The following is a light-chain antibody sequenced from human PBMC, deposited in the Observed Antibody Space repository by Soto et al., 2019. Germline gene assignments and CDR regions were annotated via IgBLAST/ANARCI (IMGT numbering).Light chain of an antibody. CDR1: SVNVGAYNF. CDR2: DVS. J-gene: IGLJ1*01. V-gene: IGLV2-14*03. Sequence: QSALPRPASVSGSPGRSTTIPCIGTSVNVGAYNFVSGYQQHPGKVPKLMIFDVSSRPSGVSDRFSGSKSGNTASLTISGLQAEDEGDYYCSSYTSSSTHVFGSGTKLTVL. CDR3: SSYTSSSTHV.